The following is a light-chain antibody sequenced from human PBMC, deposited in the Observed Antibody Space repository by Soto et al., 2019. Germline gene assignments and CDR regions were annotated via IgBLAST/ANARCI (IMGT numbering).Light chain of an antibody. CDR2: QVS. J-gene: IGLJ1*01. CDR3: TSYSSGSAPYV. V-gene: IGLV2-14*01. Sequence: QSALTQPASVSGSPGQSITISCTGTSSDVGNYNYVSWFQHHPGKAPKLMIYQVSYRPSGVSNRFSGSKSGNTASLTISGLQAEDEAEYYCTSYSSGSAPYVFGTGTKLTVL. CDR1: SSDVGNYNY.